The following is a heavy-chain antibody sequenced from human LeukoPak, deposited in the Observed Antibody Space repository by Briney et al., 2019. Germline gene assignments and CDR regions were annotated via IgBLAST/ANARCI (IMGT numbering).Heavy chain of an antibody. CDR1: GFTFSSYA. V-gene: IGHV3-48*03. D-gene: IGHD2-21*02. Sequence: PGGSLRLSCAASGFTFSSYAMSWVRQAPGKGLEWVSYISSSGSTIYYADSVKGRFTISRDNAKNSLYLQMNSLRAEDTAVYYCAREVTPLYYFDYWGQGTLVTVSS. CDR2: ISSSGSTI. CDR3: AREVTPLYYFDY. J-gene: IGHJ4*02.